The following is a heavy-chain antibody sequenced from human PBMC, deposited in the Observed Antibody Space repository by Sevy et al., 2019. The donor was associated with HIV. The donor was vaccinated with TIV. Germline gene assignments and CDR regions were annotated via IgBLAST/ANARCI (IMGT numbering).Heavy chain of an antibody. D-gene: IGHD3-9*01. V-gene: IGHV3-23*01. CDR2: ITSSASTT. CDR3: TKDAGWPL. CDR1: GFLFGTHA. Sequence: GESLKISCAASGFLFGTHAMSWVRQAPGKGLEWVSGITSSASTTYYADSVKGRFTISRDNSKNTLYLQMNNLRAEDTAVYYCTKDAGWPLWGQGTLVTVSS. J-gene: IGHJ4*02.